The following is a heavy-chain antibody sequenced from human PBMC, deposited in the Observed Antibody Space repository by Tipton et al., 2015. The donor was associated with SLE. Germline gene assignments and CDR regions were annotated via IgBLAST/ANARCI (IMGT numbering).Heavy chain of an antibody. CDR3: AREDYSSISYYFDY. CDR1: GYTFTSYG. Sequence: QSGPEVKKPGSSVKVSCKASGYTFTSYGISWVRQAPGQGLEWMGWISAYNGNTNYAQKLQGRVTMTTDTSTSTAYMELRSLRSDDTAVYYCAREDYSSISYYFDYWGQGTLVTVSS. V-gene: IGHV1-18*01. J-gene: IGHJ4*02. D-gene: IGHD6-13*01. CDR2: ISAYNGNT.